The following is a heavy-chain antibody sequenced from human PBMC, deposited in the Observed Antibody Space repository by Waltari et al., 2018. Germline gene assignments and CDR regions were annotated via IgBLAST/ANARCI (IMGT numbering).Heavy chain of an antibody. CDR3: AKLPGKYQLLFYFDY. D-gene: IGHD2-2*01. CDR2: ISGTGGST. V-gene: IGHV3-23*01. J-gene: IGHJ4*02. Sequence: EVQLLGSGGGLVQPGGSLRPSCAASGFSFSSHAMSWARQAPGKGLEWVSGISGTGGSTKYADSVKGRFTISRDNSKNALYLQMNSLRAEDTAVYYCAKLPGKYQLLFYFDYWGQGTLVTVSS. CDR1: GFSFSSHA.